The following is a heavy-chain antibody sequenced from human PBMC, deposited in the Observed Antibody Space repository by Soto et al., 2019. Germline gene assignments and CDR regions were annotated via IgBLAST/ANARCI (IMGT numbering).Heavy chain of an antibody. CDR3: LKGNDYCSNPY. Sequence: GGSLRLSCAASGFSFSSNAMNWVRQAPGEGLEWVTAISGSGLSTYYADSVKGRFTISRDNSRNTVYLQMNSLRAEDTAFYYWLKGNDYCSNPYWGQGTLVTVSS. CDR2: ISGSGLST. CDR1: GFSFSSNA. D-gene: IGHD1-1*01. J-gene: IGHJ4*02. V-gene: IGHV3-23*01.